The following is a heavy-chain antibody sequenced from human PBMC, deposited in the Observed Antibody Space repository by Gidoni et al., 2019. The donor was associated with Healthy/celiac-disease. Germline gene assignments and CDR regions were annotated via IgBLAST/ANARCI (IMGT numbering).Heavy chain of an antibody. CDR1: GGTFSSYA. Sequence: QVQLVQSGAEVKKPGSSVKVSCKASGGTFSSYAISWVRQAPGQGLEWMGGIIPIFGTANYAQKFQGRVTITADESTSTAYMELSSLRSEDTAVYYCARVGDYYDSSGWSWYFDLWGRGTLVTVSS. D-gene: IGHD3-22*01. V-gene: IGHV1-69*01. CDR3: ARVGDYYDSSGWSWYFDL. J-gene: IGHJ2*01. CDR2: IIPIFGTA.